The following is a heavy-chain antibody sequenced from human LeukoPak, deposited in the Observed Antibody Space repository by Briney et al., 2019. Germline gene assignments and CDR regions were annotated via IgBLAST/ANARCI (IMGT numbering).Heavy chain of an antibody. CDR3: GRVIAVAEYYFDY. V-gene: IGHV3-64*01. CDR1: GFTFSSYA. Sequence: GGSLRLSCAASGFTFSSYAMHWVRQAPGKGLEYVSAISSNGGSTYYANSVKGRFTISRDNSKNTLYLQMGSLRAEDMAVYYCGRVIAVAEYYFDYGAKEPLATFS. CDR2: ISSNGGST. J-gene: IGHJ4*01. D-gene: IGHD6-19*01.